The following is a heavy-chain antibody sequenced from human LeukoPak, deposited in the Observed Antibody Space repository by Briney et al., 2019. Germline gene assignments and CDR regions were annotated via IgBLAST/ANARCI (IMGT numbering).Heavy chain of an antibody. CDR2: IYYSGST. CDR3: ARHRRDSGYDTNWFDP. D-gene: IGHD5-12*01. CDR1: GGSISSSSYY. V-gene: IGHV4-39*01. Sequence: SETLSLTCTVSGGSISSSSYYWGWIRQPPGKGLEWIGSIYYSGSTYYNPSLKSRVTISVDTSKNQFSLKLSSVTAADTAVYYCARHRRDSGYDTNWFDPWGQGTLVTVSS. J-gene: IGHJ5*02.